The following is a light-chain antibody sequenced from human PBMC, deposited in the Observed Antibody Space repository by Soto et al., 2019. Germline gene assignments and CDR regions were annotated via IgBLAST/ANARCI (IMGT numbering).Light chain of an antibody. Sequence: DIELNQSPAALSLYEGESAPLYCRAKQSRSSYLAWYQQKPGQAPRLLIYDASNRATGIPARFSGSGSGTDFTLTISSLEPEDFAVYYCQQRGNWPWTFGRGTKVDIK. CDR2: DAS. CDR3: QQRGNWPWT. J-gene: IGKJ1*01. V-gene: IGKV3-11*01. CDR1: QSRSSY.